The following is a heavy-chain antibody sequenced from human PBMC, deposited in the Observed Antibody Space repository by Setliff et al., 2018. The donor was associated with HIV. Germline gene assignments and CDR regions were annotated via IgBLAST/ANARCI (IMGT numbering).Heavy chain of an antibody. V-gene: IGHV3-23*01. CDR1: GFSFNGYA. D-gene: IGHD3-16*01. CDR3: ARDQNVMILPDY. CDR2: ISGTGSVS. J-gene: IGHJ4*02. Sequence: QPGGSLRLSCVASGFSFNGYAMSWVRQAPGKGLEWVAVISGTGSVSYYEPSVKGRFTISRDNSENTLYLQMSGLTPEDTALYFCARDQNVMILPDYWGQGALVTVSS.